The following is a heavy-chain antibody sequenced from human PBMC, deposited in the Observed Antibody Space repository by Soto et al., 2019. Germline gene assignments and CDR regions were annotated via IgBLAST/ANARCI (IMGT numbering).Heavy chain of an antibody. J-gene: IGHJ4*02. V-gene: IGHV4-4*07. CDR2: IYTSGST. Sequence: PSETLSLTCTVSGGSISSYYWSWIRQPAGKGLEWIGRIYTSGSTNYNPSLKSRVTMSVDTSKNQFSLKLSSVTAADTAVYYCARAPTPIAAAGTGFSGFDYWGQGTLVTVSS. D-gene: IGHD6-13*01. CDR3: ARAPTPIAAAGTGFSGFDY. CDR1: GGSISSYY.